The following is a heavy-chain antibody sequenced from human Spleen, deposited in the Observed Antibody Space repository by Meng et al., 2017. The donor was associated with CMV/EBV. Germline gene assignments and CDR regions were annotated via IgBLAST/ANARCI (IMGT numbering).Heavy chain of an antibody. CDR2: NHPNRGDT. Sequence: SCKTSGYTFNARYFRWVRQAPGQGLEWMGWNHPNRGDTNYAKKFQGRVTLTRDTSINTGYMELTRLTSDDTAVYYCARDNNWGPDYWGQGTLVTVSS. V-gene: IGHV1-2*02. J-gene: IGHJ4*02. CDR3: ARDNNWGPDY. D-gene: IGHD7-27*01. CDR1: GYTFNARY.